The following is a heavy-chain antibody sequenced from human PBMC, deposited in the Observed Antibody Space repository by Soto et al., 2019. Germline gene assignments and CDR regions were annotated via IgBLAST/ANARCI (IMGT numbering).Heavy chain of an antibody. CDR3: ARGRYRGYEMGY. Sequence: EVQLVESGGGLIQPGGSLRLSCAASGFTVSSRYMSWVRQAPGKGLEWVSVVYAAGGTHYADSVKGRFNISRDNSKNTLYFQLNSLRAEDTAVYFCARGRYRGYEMGYWGQGTLVTVSS. CDR2: VYAAGGT. V-gene: IGHV3-53*01. CDR1: GFTVSSRY. D-gene: IGHD5-12*01. J-gene: IGHJ4*02.